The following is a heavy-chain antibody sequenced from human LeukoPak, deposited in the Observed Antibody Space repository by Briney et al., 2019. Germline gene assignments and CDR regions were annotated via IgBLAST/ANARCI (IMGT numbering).Heavy chain of an antibody. Sequence: ASVKVSCKVSGYILNEISIHWVRQAPGKGLEWMGGVDPEEGETIYAQKFQGRVTMTEDTSTETAYLEVSSLRSEDTAVYYCAREESGGYFDYWGQGTLVTVSS. CDR2: VDPEEGET. CDR1: GYILNEIS. D-gene: IGHD2-8*02. CDR3: AREESGGYFDY. V-gene: IGHV1-24*01. J-gene: IGHJ4*02.